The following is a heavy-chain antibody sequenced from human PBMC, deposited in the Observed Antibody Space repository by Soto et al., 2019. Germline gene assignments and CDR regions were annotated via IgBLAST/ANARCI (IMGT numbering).Heavy chain of an antibody. Sequence: SETLSLTCGVSGGSLSGATYSWNWIRQPPGKGLEWIGYIFPSGTTYYSPSLKSRVTISIDVSKNQFSLSLRSLTAADTAVYYCARSREFDYWSQGTLVTVSS. J-gene: IGHJ4*02. CDR2: IFPSGTT. CDR3: ARSREFDY. V-gene: IGHV4-30-2*01. CDR1: GGSLSGATYS.